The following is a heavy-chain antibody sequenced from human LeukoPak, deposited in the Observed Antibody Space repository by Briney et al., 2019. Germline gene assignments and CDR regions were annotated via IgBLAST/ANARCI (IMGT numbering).Heavy chain of an antibody. CDR2: ISSSSGYI. D-gene: IGHD3-10*01. CDR3: VRPGSESFGEGHFDY. J-gene: IGHJ4*02. CDR1: GFTFSSYY. Sequence: GGSLRLSCAASGFTFSSYYMNWVRQAPGKGLEWVSSISSSSGYIYYADSVKGRFTVTRDNAKNSLYLQMNSLRAEDTAVYYCVRPGSESFGEGHFDYWRQGTLVTVSS. V-gene: IGHV3-21*01.